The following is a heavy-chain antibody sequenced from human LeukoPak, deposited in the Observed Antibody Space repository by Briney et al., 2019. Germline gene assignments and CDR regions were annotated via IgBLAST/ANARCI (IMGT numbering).Heavy chain of an antibody. CDR2: INHSGST. CDR3: ARAPSSGYYYYYYYMDV. CDR1: GGSFIGYY. D-gene: IGHD3-22*01. V-gene: IGHV4-34*01. Sequence: SETLSLTCAVYGGSFIGYYWSWIRQPPGKGLEWIGEINHSGSTNYNPSLKSRVTISVDTSKNQFSLKLSSVTAADTAVYYCARAPSSGYYYYYYYMDVWGKGTTVTVSS. J-gene: IGHJ6*03.